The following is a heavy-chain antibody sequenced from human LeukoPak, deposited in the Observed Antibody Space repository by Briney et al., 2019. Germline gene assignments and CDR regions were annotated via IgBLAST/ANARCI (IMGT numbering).Heavy chain of an antibody. D-gene: IGHD2-15*01. CDR3: ARDDGFCRGVACYGKFDY. CDR1: GYTFTGYY. Sequence: ASVKVSCKASGYTFTGYYLHWVQQAPGQGLEWMGRINPNSGGTNYAQKFQGRVTMTRDTSISTAYMELSRLTSDDTAVYYCARDDGFCRGVACYGKFDYWGQGTLVTVSS. V-gene: IGHV1-2*06. CDR2: INPNSGGT. J-gene: IGHJ4*02.